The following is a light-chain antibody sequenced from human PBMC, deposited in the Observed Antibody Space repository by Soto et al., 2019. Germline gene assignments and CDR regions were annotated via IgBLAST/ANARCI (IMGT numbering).Light chain of an antibody. Sequence: QSVLTQPPSVSGAPGQRVTISCTGSSSNIGAGYDVHWYQQLPGTAPKLLIYGNSNRPSRVPDRCSGSKSGTSASLAITGLQAEDEADYYCQSYDSSLSGWVFGGGTKLTVL. CDR3: QSYDSSLSGWV. CDR2: GNS. CDR1: SSNIGAGYD. V-gene: IGLV1-40*01. J-gene: IGLJ3*02.